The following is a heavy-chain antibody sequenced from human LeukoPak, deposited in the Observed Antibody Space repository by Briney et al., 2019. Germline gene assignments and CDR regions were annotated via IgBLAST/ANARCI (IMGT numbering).Heavy chain of an antibody. Sequence: GGSLRLSCAASGFTFSSYWMSWVRQAPGKGLEWVANIKPDGSEKYYVDSVKGRFTISRDNAKNSLYLQMDSLRAEDTAVYYCARGGIITSYAFEIWGQGAMVTVSS. CDR3: ARGGIITSYAFEI. J-gene: IGHJ3*02. D-gene: IGHD6-6*01. CDR2: IKPDGSEK. V-gene: IGHV3-7*04. CDR1: GFTFSSYW.